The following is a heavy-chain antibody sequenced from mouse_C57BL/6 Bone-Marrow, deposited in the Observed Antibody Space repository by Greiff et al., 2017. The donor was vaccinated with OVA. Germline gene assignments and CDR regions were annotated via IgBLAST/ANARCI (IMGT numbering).Heavy chain of an antibody. D-gene: IGHD1-1*01. J-gene: IGHJ2*01. V-gene: IGHV3-6*01. CDR1: GYSITSGYY. CDR2: ISYDGSN. Sequence: EVHLVESGPGLVKPSQSLSLTCSVTGYSITSGYYWNWIRQFPGNKLEWMGYISYDGSNNYNPSLKNRISITRDTSKNQFFLKLNSVTTEDTATYYCAREGYGSSLFDYWGQGTTLTVSS. CDR3: AREGYGSSLFDY.